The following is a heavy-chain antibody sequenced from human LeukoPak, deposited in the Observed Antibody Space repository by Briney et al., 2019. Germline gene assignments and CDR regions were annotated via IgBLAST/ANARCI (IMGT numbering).Heavy chain of an antibody. D-gene: IGHD5-18*01. CDR3: AKGPRIQLWGIDY. J-gene: IGHJ4*02. Sequence: GGSLRLSCAASGFTFSSYGMHWVRQAPGKGLEWVAVISYDGSNKYYADSVKGRFTISRDNSKNTLFLQMNSLRAEDTAVYYCAKGPRIQLWGIDYWGQGTLVTVSS. CDR2: ISYDGSNK. V-gene: IGHV3-30*18. CDR1: GFTFSSYG.